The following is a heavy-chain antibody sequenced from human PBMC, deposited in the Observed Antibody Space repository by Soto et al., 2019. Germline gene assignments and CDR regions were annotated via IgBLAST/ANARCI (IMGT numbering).Heavy chain of an antibody. CDR3: VSSSTNYYYYMDV. V-gene: IGHV4-59*06. D-gene: IGHD6-13*01. CDR1: GGSISSYY. Sequence: SETLSLTCTVSGGSISSYYWSWIRQHPGKSLEWIGYIYYSGSTYYNPSLKSRVTISVDTSKNQFSQKLSSVTAADTAVYYCVSSSTNYYYYMDVWGKGNTVTVSS. J-gene: IGHJ6*03. CDR2: IYYSGST.